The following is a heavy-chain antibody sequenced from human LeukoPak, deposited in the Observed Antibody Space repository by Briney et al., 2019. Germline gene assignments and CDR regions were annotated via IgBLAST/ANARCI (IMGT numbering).Heavy chain of an antibody. V-gene: IGHV3-30*02. CDR3: ANEDRASDI. J-gene: IGHJ3*02. CDR2: IRNDESDK. Sequence: GGSLRLSCAASGLNFSNYGMHWIRQAPGKGLEWVAFIRNDESDKYYEDSVKGRCTVSRDNSKNTLYLQMNSLTSDDTAVYYFANEDRASDIWGQGTMVSVSS. CDR1: GLNFSNYG.